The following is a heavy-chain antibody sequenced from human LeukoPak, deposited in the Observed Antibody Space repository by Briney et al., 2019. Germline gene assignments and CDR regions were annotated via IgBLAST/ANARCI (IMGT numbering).Heavy chain of an antibody. J-gene: IGHJ1*01. CDR3: AKDHGYSGTRRIVGATNGFQH. CDR1: GFTFDDFA. D-gene: IGHD1-26*01. V-gene: IGHV3-9*01. Sequence: GGSLRLSCAASGFTFDDFAMHWVRQAPGKGLEWVSGISWNSGSTGYADSVKGRFTISRDNAKNSLYLQMNSLRAEDTALYYCAKDHGYSGTRRIVGATNGFQHWGQGTLVTVSS. CDR2: ISWNSGST.